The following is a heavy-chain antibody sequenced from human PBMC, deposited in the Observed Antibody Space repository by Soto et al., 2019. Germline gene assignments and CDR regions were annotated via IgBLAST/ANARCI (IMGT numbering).Heavy chain of an antibody. V-gene: IGHV4-61*01. CDR2: IYYSGST. Sequence: QVQLQESGPGLVKPSETLSLTCTVSGGSVSSGSYYWSWIRQPPGKGLEWIGYIYYSGSTNYNPSLKSRVTISVDTSKNQFSLKLSSVTAADTAVYYCASVTRTCISTSCYRYYYGMDVGAKGPRSPSP. CDR3: ASVTRTCISTSCYRYYYGMDV. J-gene: IGHJ6*02. D-gene: IGHD2-2*02. CDR1: GGSVSSGSYY.